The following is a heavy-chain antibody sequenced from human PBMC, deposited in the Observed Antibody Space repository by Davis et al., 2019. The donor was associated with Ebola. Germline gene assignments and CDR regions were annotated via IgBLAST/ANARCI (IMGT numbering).Heavy chain of an antibody. CDR1: GYTFTSYY. D-gene: IGHD3-10*01. Sequence: AASVKVSCKASGYTFTSYYMHWVRQAPGQGLEWMGIINPSGGSTSYAQKLQGRVTMTTDTSTSTAYMELRSLRSDDTAVYYCARDGGFGELLYYYYGMDVWGKGTTVTVSS. CDR3: ARDGGFGELLYYYYGMDV. CDR2: INPSGGST. V-gene: IGHV1-46*01. J-gene: IGHJ6*04.